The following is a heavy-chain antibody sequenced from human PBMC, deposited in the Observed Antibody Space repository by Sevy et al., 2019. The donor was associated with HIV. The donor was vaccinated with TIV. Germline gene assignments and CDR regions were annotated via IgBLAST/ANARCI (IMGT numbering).Heavy chain of an antibody. Sequence: ASVKVSCKASGYTFISYGISWVRQAPGQGLEWMGWISAYNGNTNYAQKLQGRVTMTTDTSTSTAYMELRSLRSDDTAVYYCARATYYYDRWAFDIWGQGTMVTVSS. J-gene: IGHJ3*02. CDR2: ISAYNGNT. CDR1: GYTFISYG. CDR3: ARATYYYDRWAFDI. V-gene: IGHV1-18*01. D-gene: IGHD3-22*01.